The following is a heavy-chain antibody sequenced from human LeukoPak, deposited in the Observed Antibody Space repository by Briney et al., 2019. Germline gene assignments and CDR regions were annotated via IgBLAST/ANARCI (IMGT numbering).Heavy chain of an antibody. Sequence: GGSLRLSCAASGFTFSNYWMSWVRQAPGKGLEWVANMNQEGSEKYYVDSVKGRFTISRDNAKNTLYLQMNSLRAEDTAVYYCVRGLLGDFDYWGQGTLVTVSS. CDR1: GFTFSNYW. CDR2: MNQEGSEK. CDR3: VRGLLGDFDY. J-gene: IGHJ4*02. D-gene: IGHD1-26*01. V-gene: IGHV3-7*02.